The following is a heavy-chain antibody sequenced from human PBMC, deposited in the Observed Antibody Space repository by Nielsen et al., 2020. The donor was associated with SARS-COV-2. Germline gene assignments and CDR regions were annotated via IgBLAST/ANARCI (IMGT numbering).Heavy chain of an antibody. Sequence: WVRQAPGQGLEWMGWIGAYNGYTKYAQKVQGRVTMTTDTSTNTVYMELKSLNSDDMATYFCARDLSITLVRGVNRHYYYGMDVWGQGTTVTVSS. CDR2: IGAYNGYT. D-gene: IGHD3-10*01. V-gene: IGHV1-18*03. J-gene: IGHJ6*02. CDR3: ARDLSITLVRGVNRHYYYGMDV.